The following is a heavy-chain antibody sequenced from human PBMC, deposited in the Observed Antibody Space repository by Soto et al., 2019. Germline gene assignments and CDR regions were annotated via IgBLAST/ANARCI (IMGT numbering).Heavy chain of an antibody. CDR2: ISWNSGSI. D-gene: IGHD6-19*01. V-gene: IGHV3-9*01. J-gene: IGHJ3*02. CDR1: GFTFDDYA. Sequence: GGSLRLSCAASGFTFDDYAMHWVRQAPGKGLEWVSGISWNSGSIGYADSVKGRFTISRDNAKNSLYLQMNSLRAEDTALYYCAKAGTGWLEDAFDIWGQGTMVTVSS. CDR3: AKAGTGWLEDAFDI.